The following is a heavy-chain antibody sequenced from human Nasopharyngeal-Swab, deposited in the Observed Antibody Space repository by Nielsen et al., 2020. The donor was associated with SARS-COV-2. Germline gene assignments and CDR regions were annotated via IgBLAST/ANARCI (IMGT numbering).Heavy chain of an antibody. D-gene: IGHD6-19*01. Sequence: SVKVSCKASGGTFSSYAISWVRQAPGQGLKWMGGIIPIFGTANYAQKFQGRVTITADESTSTAYMELSSLRSEDTAAYYCARGGWKRYYYYYYMDVWGKGTTVTVSS. CDR1: GGTFSSYA. CDR2: IIPIFGTA. CDR3: ARGGWKRYYYYYYMDV. V-gene: IGHV1-69*13. J-gene: IGHJ6*03.